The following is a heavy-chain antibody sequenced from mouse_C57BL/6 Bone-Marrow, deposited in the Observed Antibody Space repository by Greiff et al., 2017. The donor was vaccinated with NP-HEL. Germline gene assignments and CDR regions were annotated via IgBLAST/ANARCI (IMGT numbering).Heavy chain of an antibody. J-gene: IGHJ1*03. CDR2: IWPGGGT. V-gene: IGHV2-9-1*01. CDR1: GFSLTSYA. D-gene: IGHD4-1*01. Sequence: VHLVESGPGLVAPSQSLSITCTVSGFSLTSYAISWVRQPPGKGLEWLGVIWPGGGTNYNSALKSRLSISKDNSKSQVFLKMNSLQTDDTARYYCARTSNCHWYFDVWGTGTTVTVSS. CDR3: ARTSNCHWYFDV.